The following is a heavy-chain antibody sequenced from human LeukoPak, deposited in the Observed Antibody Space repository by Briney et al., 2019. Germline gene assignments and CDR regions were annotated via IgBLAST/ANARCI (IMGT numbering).Heavy chain of an antibody. D-gene: IGHD4-17*01. Sequence: SETLSLTCTVSGGSISSGSYYWSWIRQPAGKGLEWIGRIYTSGSTNYNPSLKSRVTISVDTSKNQFSLKLSSVTAADTAVYYCARLDGERPDYWGQGTLVTVSS. V-gene: IGHV4-61*02. CDR1: GGSISSGSYY. CDR2: IYTSGST. J-gene: IGHJ4*02. CDR3: ARLDGERPDY.